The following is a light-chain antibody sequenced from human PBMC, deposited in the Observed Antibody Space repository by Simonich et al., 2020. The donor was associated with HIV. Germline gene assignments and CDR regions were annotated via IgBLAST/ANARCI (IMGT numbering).Light chain of an antibody. CDR1: QSVLYNSNNKNY. J-gene: IGKJ1*01. CDR3: QQYYTTPPT. CDR2: LAS. V-gene: IGKV4-1*01. Sequence: DIVMTQSPDSLAVSLGERATVNCKSSQSVLYNSNNKNYLAWYQQKPGQPTNLLIFLASTRESGVPDRFRASGSGTDFTLTISSLQAEDVAVYYCQQYYTTPPTFGQGTKVEIK.